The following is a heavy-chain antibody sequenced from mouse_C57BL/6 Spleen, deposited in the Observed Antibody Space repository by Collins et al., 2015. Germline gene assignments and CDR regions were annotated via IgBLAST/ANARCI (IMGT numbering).Heavy chain of an antibody. CDR3: AEGRYSWFAY. Sequence: EVQLQQSGTELVKPGASVKLSCTASGFNIKDTYMHWVKQRPEQGLEWIGRIDPANGNTKYDPKFQGKATITADTSSNTAYLQLSGLTSEDTAVYYCAEGRYSWFAYWGQGTLVTVSA. V-gene: IGHV14-3*02. D-gene: IGHD2-14*01. CDR2: IDPANGNT. J-gene: IGHJ3*01. CDR1: GFNIKDTY.